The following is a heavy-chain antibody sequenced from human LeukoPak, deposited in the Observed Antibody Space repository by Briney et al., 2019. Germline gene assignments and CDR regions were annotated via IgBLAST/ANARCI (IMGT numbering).Heavy chain of an antibody. D-gene: IGHD5-24*01. Sequence: PGGSLRLSCAASGFTFSSYSMNWVRQAPGKGLEWVSSISSSSSYIYYADSVKGRFTISRDNAKNSLYLQMNSLRAEDTAVYYCARDRDRRWLQLGGAFDIWGQGTMVTVS. V-gene: IGHV3-21*01. CDR1: GFTFSSYS. CDR3: ARDRDRRWLQLGGAFDI. J-gene: IGHJ3*02. CDR2: ISSSSSYI.